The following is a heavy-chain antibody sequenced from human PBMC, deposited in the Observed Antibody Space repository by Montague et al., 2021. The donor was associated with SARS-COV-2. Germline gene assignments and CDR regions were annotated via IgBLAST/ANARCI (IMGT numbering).Heavy chain of an antibody. CDR2: IHHSGST. CDR1: GGSINSFY. V-gene: IGHV4-59*08. J-gene: IGHJ4*02. Sequence: SETLSLTCTVSGGSINSFYWSWVRQSPGKRMEWIGYIHHSGSTKXNPSLQSRVTMSLDTSRNQLSLKLSSVTAADTALYYCANQASGFNSGSLDYWGQGTLVTVSS. CDR3: ANQASGFNSGSLDY. D-gene: IGHD4-23*01.